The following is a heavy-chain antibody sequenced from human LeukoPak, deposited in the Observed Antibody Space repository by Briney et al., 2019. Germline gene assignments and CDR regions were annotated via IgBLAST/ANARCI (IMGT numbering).Heavy chain of an antibody. D-gene: IGHD3-3*01. CDR2: ISGSGGST. CDR3: AKGPTIFGVVIKWDYYYGMDV. V-gene: IGHV3-23*01. J-gene: IGHJ6*02. CDR1: AFTFSRSS. Sequence: GGSLRFSCAASAFTFSRSSMSWVRQAPGKGVEWVSAISGSGGSTYYADSVKGRFTISRDNSKNTLYLQMNSLRAEDTAVYYCAKGPTIFGVVIKWDYYYGMDVWGQGTTVTVSS.